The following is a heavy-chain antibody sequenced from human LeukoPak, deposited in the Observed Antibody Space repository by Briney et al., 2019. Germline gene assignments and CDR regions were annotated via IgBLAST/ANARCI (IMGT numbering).Heavy chain of an antibody. J-gene: IGHJ3*02. CDR2: ISTGGGDT. CDR1: GFAFSNYA. V-gene: IGHV3-23*01. CDR3: ARDFGTTVTTFGAVDI. D-gene: IGHD4-17*01. Sequence: GGSLRLSCTASGFAFSNYAMSWVRQAPGKGLEWVSAISTGGGDTYHADSVKGRFTISRDNSKNTLYLQMNSLRAEDTAVYYCARDFGTTVTTFGAVDIWGQGTKVIVSS.